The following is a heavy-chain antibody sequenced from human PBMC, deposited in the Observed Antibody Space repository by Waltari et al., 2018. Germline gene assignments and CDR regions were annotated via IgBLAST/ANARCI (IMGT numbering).Heavy chain of an antibody. J-gene: IGHJ3*02. Sequence: QVQLVQSGAEVKKPGASVKVSCKASGYTFTSYDINWVRQATGQGLEWMGWMNLNVGNTSYAHKYQGRITITRNTSISTAYMELSSLRSEDTAVYYCARVRIQPSRAFDIWGQGTMVTVSS. CDR3: ARVRIQPSRAFDI. D-gene: IGHD5-18*01. V-gene: IGHV1-8*03. CDR1: GYTFTSYD. CDR2: MNLNVGNT.